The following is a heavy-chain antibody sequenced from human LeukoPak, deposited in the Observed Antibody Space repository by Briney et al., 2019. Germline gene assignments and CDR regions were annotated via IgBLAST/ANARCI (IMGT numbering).Heavy chain of an antibody. CDR1: GGSISSYY. CDR2: IYYSGST. V-gene: IGHV4-59*08. D-gene: IGHD1-26*01. CDR3: ARRERIVDDAFDI. Sequence: SETLSLTCTVSGGSISSYYWSWIRQPPGKGLEWIGYIYYSGSTNYNPSLKSRVTISVDTSKNQFSLKLSSVTAADTAVYYCARRERIVDDAFDIWGQGTMVTVSS. J-gene: IGHJ3*02.